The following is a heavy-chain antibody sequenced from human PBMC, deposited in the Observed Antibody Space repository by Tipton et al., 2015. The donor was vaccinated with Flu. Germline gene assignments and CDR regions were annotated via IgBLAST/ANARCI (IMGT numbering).Heavy chain of an antibody. CDR3: GRAMDV. CDR1: GFTFSYYW. J-gene: IGHJ6*03. CDR2: IRSSSSYT. V-gene: IGHV3-21*01. Sequence: SLRLSCAASGFTFSYYWMSWVRQAPGKGLEWLASIRSSSSYTYYADSAKGRFTISRDDAKNSLYLQMNSLRAEDTAVYYCGRAMDVWGKGTTVTVSS.